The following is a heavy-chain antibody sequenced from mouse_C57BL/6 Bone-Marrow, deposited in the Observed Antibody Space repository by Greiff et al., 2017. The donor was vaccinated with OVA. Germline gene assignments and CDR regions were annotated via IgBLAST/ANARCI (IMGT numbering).Heavy chain of an antibody. CDR1: GYTFTSYW. Sequence: QVQLQQPGTELVKPGASVKLSGRASGYTFTSYWMPGGKQRPGKGLGWMGNINPSNGGTNYNEKIKSKATLTVDKSSSTSYMQLSSLTSEDSAVYYCARSPYYYGSSPAWFAYWGQGTLVTVSA. CDR2: INPSNGGT. J-gene: IGHJ3*01. D-gene: IGHD1-1*01. CDR3: ARSPYYYGSSPAWFAY. V-gene: IGHV1-53*01.